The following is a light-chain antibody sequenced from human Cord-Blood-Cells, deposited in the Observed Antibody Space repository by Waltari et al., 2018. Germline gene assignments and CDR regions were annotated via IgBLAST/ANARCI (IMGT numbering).Light chain of an antibody. CDR3: AAWDDSLNGWV. CDR2: SNN. CDR1: SSNIGSNT. J-gene: IGLJ3*02. V-gene: IGLV1-44*01. Sequence: QSVLTQPPSASGTPGQRVTIPCSGSSSNIGSNTVNCYQQLPGTAPKLLIYSNNRRPSGVADRFSGSKSGTSASLAISGLQSEDEADYYCAAWDDSLNGWVFGGGTKLTVL.